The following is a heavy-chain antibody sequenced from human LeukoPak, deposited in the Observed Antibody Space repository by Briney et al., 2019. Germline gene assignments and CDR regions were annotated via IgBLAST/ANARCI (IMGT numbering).Heavy chain of an antibody. V-gene: IGHV3-33*01. D-gene: IGHD2-8*01. CDR1: GFTFSSYG. J-gene: IGHJ4*02. Sequence: PGGSLRLSCAASGFTFSSYGMHWVRQAPGKGLEWVAVIWYDGSNKYYADSVKGRFTISRDNSKNTLFLQMNSLRAEDTAIYYCARRNGEVVDYWGQGTLVTVSS. CDR2: IWYDGSNK. CDR3: ARRNGEVVDY.